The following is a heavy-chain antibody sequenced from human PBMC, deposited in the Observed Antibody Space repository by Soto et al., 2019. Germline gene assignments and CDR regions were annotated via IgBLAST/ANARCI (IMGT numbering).Heavy chain of an antibody. Sequence: GGSLRLSCAASGFTFSNYAMSWVRQAPGKGLEWVSAISAGGGNTYYADSVKGRFTISRDNSKNTLYLQTNSLRAEDTAVYYCAKGSSAARSSYFDYWGQGALVTVSS. CDR3: AKGSSAARSSYFDY. V-gene: IGHV3-23*01. D-gene: IGHD2-2*01. CDR1: GFTFSNYA. CDR2: ISAGGGNT. J-gene: IGHJ4*02.